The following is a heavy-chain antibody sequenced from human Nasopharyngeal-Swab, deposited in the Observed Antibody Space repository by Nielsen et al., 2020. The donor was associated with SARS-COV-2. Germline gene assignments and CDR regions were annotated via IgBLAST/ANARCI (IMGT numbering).Heavy chain of an antibody. D-gene: IGHD6-6*01. CDR2: TYFRSKWYQ. V-gene: IGHV6-1*01. CDR3: ARGFSSPIYYYHMDV. Sequence: SETLSLTCAISGDSVSSNSAVWVWLRQSPSRGLEWLGRTYFRSKWYQHYAVSVEGRITINPDTFKNQFSLQLNSVTPEDTAVYYCARGFSSPIYYYHMDVWGKGTTVTVSS. J-gene: IGHJ6*03. CDR1: GDSVSSNSAV.